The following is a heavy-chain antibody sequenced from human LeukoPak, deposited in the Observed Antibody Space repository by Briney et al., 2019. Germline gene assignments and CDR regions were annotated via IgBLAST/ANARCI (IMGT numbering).Heavy chain of an antibody. Sequence: SETLSLTCTVSGGSISSHYWSWIRQPPGKGLEWIGYIYYSGSTNYNPSLKSRVTISVDTSKNQFSLKLSSVTAADPAVYYCARAPYYYDSSGYYDYNWFDPWGQGTLVTVSS. J-gene: IGHJ5*02. CDR3: ARAPYYYDSSGYYDYNWFDP. D-gene: IGHD3-22*01. V-gene: IGHV4-59*11. CDR1: GGSISSHY. CDR2: IYYSGST.